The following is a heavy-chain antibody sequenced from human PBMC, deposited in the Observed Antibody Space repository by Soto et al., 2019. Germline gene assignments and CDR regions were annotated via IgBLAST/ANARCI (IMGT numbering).Heavy chain of an antibody. CDR3: ARGDREDIEEVVGVRPGEYSMDV. CDR1: EFTFRIFA. Sequence: QVHLVESGGGVVQPGSSLRLSCAASEFTFRIFAMHWLRQSPGKGLEWVAVISYDGSRKADSVKGRFTVSRDNSWNTLYLQMNSLRAEETAIHYCARGDREDIEEVVGVRPGEYSMDVWGQGTTVTVSS. CDR2: ISYDGSRK. J-gene: IGHJ6*02. D-gene: IGHD1-26*01. V-gene: IGHV3-30-3*01.